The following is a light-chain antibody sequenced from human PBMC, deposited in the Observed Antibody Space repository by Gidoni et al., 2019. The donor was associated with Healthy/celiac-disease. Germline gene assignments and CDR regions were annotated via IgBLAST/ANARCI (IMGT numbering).Light chain of an antibody. CDR3: QQYYSTTFT. J-gene: IGKJ3*01. CDR1: QSVLYSSNNKNY. CDR2: WAS. Sequence: DIVMTQSPASLAVSLGERATINCKSSQSVLYSSNNKNYLAWYQQKPGQPPKLLIYWASTRESGVPDRFSGSGSGTDFTLTISSLLAEDVAVYYCQQYYSTTFTFGPGTKVDIK. V-gene: IGKV4-1*01.